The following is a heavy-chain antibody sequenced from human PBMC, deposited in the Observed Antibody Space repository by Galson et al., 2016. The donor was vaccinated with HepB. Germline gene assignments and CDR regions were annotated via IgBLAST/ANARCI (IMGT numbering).Heavy chain of an antibody. V-gene: IGHV3-23*01. Sequence: SLRLSCAASGFTFSTYAMSWLRQAPGKGLEWVSAISGSGGSTYYGDSVKGRFTISRDNSKNTLYLQMNSLRAADTAVYYCAKKDHYDSSGYYYDLPDYVDYWGQGTLVTVSS. CDR2: ISGSGGST. CDR3: AKKDHYDSSGYYYDLPDYVDY. J-gene: IGHJ4*02. D-gene: IGHD3-22*01. CDR1: GFTFSTYA.